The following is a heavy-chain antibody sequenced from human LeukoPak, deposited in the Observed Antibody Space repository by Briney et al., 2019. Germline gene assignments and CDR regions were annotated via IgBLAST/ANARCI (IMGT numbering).Heavy chain of an antibody. V-gene: IGHV4-59*01. Sequence: SETLSLTCSVSGGSISSYYWSWIRQPPGKGLEWIGYIYYSGSTNYNPSLKSRVTISVDTSKNQFSLKLSSVTIADTAVYYCARERSVAGSDAFDIWGQGTMVTVSS. J-gene: IGHJ3*02. D-gene: IGHD6-19*01. CDR3: ARERSVAGSDAFDI. CDR2: IYYSGST. CDR1: GGSISSYY.